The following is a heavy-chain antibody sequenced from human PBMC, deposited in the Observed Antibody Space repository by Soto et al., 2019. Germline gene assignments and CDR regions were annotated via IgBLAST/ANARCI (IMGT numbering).Heavy chain of an antibody. CDR1: GFSLSTSGMC. D-gene: IGHD2-15*01. V-gene: IGHV2-70*01. CDR2: IDWDDDK. Sequence: SGPTLVNPTQTLTLTCTFSGFSLSTSGMCVSWIRQPPGKALEWLALIDWDDDKYYSTSLKTRLTISKDTSKNQVVLTMTNMDPVDTATYYCARITGSGPYYYYYGMDVWGQGTTVTAP. CDR3: ARITGSGPYYYYYGMDV. J-gene: IGHJ6*02.